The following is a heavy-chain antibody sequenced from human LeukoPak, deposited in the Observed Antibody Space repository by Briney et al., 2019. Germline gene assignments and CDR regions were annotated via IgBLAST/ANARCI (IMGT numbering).Heavy chain of an antibody. CDR1: GGTFSSYA. V-gene: IGHV1-69*13. J-gene: IGHJ6*03. D-gene: IGHD4-23*01. CDR3: ARDLGVVRKNYYYYYYMDV. CDR2: IIPIFGTA. Sequence: GASVKVSCKASGGTFSSYAISWVRQAPGQGLEWMGGIIPIFGTANYAQKFQGRVTITADESTSTAYMELSSLRSEDTAVYYCARDLGVVRKNYYYYYYMDVWGKGTTVTVSS.